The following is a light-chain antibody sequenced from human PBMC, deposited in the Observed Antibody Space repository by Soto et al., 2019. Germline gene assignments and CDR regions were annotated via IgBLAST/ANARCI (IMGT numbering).Light chain of an antibody. CDR2: GAS. CDR3: HQYGVSPRT. Sequence: EIVMTQSPATLSVSPGERATLSCRASESVSSNLAWYQQRPGQAPSLLIFGASTRASGIPARFSGSGSGTEFTLTISSLQAEDFAVYYCHQYGVSPRTFGQGTKVDIK. CDR1: ESVSSN. J-gene: IGKJ1*01. V-gene: IGKV3-15*01.